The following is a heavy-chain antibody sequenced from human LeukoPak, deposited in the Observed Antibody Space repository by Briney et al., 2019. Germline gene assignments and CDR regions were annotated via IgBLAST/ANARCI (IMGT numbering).Heavy chain of an antibody. J-gene: IGHJ4*02. CDR3: AKGGYCSSTSWNDCFDY. V-gene: IGHV3-30*18. Sequence: GGSLRLSCAASGFTFSSYGMHWVRQAPGKGLEWVAVISYDGSNKYYADSVKGRFTISRDNSKNTLYLQMNSLRAEDTAVYYCAKGGYCSSTSWNDCFDYWGQGTLVTVSS. CDR2: ISYDGSNK. CDR1: GFTFSSYG. D-gene: IGHD2-2*01.